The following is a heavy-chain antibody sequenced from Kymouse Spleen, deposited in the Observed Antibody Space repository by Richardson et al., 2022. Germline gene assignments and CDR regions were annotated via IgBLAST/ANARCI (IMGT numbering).Heavy chain of an antibody. J-gene: IGHJ6*02. CDR3: ARDLAAAGTGTFYYYYGMDV. D-gene: IGHD6-13*01. Sequence: QVQLQESGPGLVKPSGTLSLTCAVSGGSISSSNWWSWVRQPPGKGLEWIGEIYHSGSTNYNPSLKSRVTISVDKSKNQFSLKLSSVTAADTAVYYCARDLAAAGTGTFYYYYGMDVWGQGTTVTVSS. CDR2: IYHSGST. CDR1: GGSISSSNW. V-gene: IGHV4-4*02.